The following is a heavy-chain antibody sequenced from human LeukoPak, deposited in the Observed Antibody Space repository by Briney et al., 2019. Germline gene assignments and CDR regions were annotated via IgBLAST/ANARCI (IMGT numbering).Heavy chain of an antibody. CDR3: ARETVTGYYGMDV. CDR1: GGTFSSYA. J-gene: IGHJ6*02. V-gene: IGHV1-69*04. D-gene: IGHD4-11*01. CDR2: IIPILGIA. Sequence: ASVKVSCKASGGTFSSYAISWVRQAPGQGLEWMGRIIPILGIANYAQKFQGRVTITADKSTSTAYMELSSLRSEDTAVYYCARETVTGYYGMDVWGQGTTVTVSS.